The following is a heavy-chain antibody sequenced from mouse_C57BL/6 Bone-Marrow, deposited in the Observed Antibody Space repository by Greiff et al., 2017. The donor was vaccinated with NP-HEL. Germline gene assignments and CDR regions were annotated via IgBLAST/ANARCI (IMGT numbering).Heavy chain of an antibody. J-gene: IGHJ2*01. V-gene: IGHV5-15*01. CDR3: ARVAFYGYGFDY. D-gene: IGHD2-10*01. Sequence: EVQLVESGGGLVQPGGSLKLSCAASGFTFSDYGMAWVRQAPRKGPEWVAFISNFAYSIYYADTVTGRFTISRENAKNTLYLEMSSLRSEDTAMYYCARVAFYGYGFDYWGQGTTLTVSS. CDR1: GFTFSDYG. CDR2: ISNFAYSI.